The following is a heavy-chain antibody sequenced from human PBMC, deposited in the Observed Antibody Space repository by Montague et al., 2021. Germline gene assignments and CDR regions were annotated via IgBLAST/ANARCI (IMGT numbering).Heavy chain of an antibody. J-gene: IGHJ4*02. D-gene: IGHD6-19*01. CDR1: GSTFSLYS. V-gene: IGHV3-48*02. CDR2: ISSTSTNI. Sequence: SLRLSCAASGSTFSLYSIHWVRQAPGKGLEWISYISSTSTNIYYADSVRGRFTVSRDNAKNSVSLQMNSLRDEDTAVYFCARVHTSGWSGDYWGQGTLVTVSS. CDR3: ARVHTSGWSGDY.